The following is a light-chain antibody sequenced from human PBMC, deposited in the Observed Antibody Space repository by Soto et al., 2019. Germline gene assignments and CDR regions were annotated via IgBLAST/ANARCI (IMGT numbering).Light chain of an antibody. CDR2: FGS. CDR1: QSLLQSNGFNY. Sequence: EIVMTQSPLSLPVTPGEPASISCRSSQSLLQSNGFNYLDWYLQKPGQSPQLLIYFGSNRASGVSDRFSGSGSGTDFTLKISRVEAEDVGIYYCMQALQTLPLTFGGGTKVEIK. J-gene: IGKJ4*01. V-gene: IGKV2-28*01. CDR3: MQALQTLPLT.